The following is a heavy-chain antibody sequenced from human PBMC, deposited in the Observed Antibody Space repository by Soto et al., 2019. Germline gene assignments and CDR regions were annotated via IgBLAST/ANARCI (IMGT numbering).Heavy chain of an antibody. CDR1: GFTFSSYS. J-gene: IGHJ4*02. Sequence: PGGSLRLSCAASGFTFSSYSMNWVRQAPGKGLEWVSSISSSSSYIYYADSEKGRFTISRDNAKNSLYLQMNSLRAEDTAVYYCARDSSLQITGTTFDYWGQGTLVTVSS. CDR2: ISSSSSYI. CDR3: ARDSSLQITGTTFDY. D-gene: IGHD1-20*01. V-gene: IGHV3-21*01.